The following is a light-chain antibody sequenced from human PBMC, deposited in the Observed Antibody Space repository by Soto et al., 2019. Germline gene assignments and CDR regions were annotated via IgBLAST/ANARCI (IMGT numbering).Light chain of an antibody. Sequence: EIVLTQSPGTLSLSPGERATLSCRASQSINSNYLAWYQQNPGQAPRLLIYGSSSRPTGIPDRFSGSGSVTDCTLGSSSLEPEDCAVSYCQQYGSSPRTFGEGTKVEIK. CDR3: QQYGSSPRT. CDR1: QSINSNY. V-gene: IGKV3-20*01. J-gene: IGKJ1*01. CDR2: GSS.